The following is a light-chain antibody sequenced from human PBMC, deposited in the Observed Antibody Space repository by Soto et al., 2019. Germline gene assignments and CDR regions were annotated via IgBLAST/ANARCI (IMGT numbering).Light chain of an antibody. J-gene: IGLJ1*01. CDR2: EVS. Sequence: QSVLTQPASVSGSPGQSITISCTGTSSDVDAFDYVSWYQRHPGKAPKLMIFEVSDRPSGVSDRFSGSKSGSTASLTISGLQAEDEADYFCTSFTSSSTQVFGTGTKVTVL. CDR1: SSDVDAFDY. V-gene: IGLV2-14*01. CDR3: TSFTSSSTQV.